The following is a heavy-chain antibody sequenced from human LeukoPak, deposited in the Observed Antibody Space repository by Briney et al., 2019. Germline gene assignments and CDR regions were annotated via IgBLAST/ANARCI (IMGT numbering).Heavy chain of an antibody. J-gene: IGHJ4*02. V-gene: IGHV3-21*01. Sequence: GGSLRLSCAASGFTFSSYSMNWVRQAPGKGLEWVSSISSSSSYIYYADSVKGRFTISRDNAKNSLYLQMNSLRAEDTAVYYCARDLRGRYNYGLGYWGQGTLVTVSS. D-gene: IGHD5-18*01. CDR3: ARDLRGRYNYGLGY. CDR2: ISSSSSYI. CDR1: GFTFSSYS.